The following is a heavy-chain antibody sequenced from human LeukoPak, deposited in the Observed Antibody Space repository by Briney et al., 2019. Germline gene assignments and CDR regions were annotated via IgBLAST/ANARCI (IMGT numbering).Heavy chain of an antibody. J-gene: IGHJ4*02. CDR3: ARDLTVTIPAEGY. Sequence: ASVKVSCKASGYTFTGYYMHWVRQAPGQGLEWMGWINPNSGGTNYAQKLQGRVTMTTDTSTSTAYMELRSLRSDDTAVYYCARDLTVTIPAEGYWGQGTLVTVSS. CDR1: GYTFTGYY. CDR2: INPNSGGT. D-gene: IGHD4-17*01. V-gene: IGHV1-2*02.